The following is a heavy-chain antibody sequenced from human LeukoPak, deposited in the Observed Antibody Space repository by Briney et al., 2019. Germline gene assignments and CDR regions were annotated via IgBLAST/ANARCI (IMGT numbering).Heavy chain of an antibody. D-gene: IGHD3-22*01. CDR2: ISSSSSYI. CDR3: ARDPPLYDSSGYYYDTSYY. CDR1: GFTLSSYS. J-gene: IGHJ4*02. V-gene: IGHV3-21*01. Sequence: PGGSLRLSCAASGFTLSSYSMNWVRQAPGKGLEWVSSISSSSSYIYYADSVKGRFTISRDNAKNSLYLQMNSLRAEDTAVYYCARDPPLYDSSGYYYDTSYYWGQGTLVTVSS.